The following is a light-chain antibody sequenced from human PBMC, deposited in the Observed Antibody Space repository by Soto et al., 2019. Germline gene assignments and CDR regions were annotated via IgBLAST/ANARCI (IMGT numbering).Light chain of an antibody. CDR1: QSVSSN. J-gene: IGKJ1*01. CDR2: GAS. Sequence: EIVMTQSPATLSVSPGERATLSCRASQSVSSNLAWHQQKPGQAPRLLIFGASGRATGIPDRFSGSGSGTDFTLTISRLEPEDFAVYYCQQYGSLSWTFGQGTKVDIK. CDR3: QQYGSLSWT. V-gene: IGKV3-20*01.